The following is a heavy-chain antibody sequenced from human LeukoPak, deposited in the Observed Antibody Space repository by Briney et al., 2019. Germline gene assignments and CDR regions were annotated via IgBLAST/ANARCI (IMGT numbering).Heavy chain of an antibody. V-gene: IGHV4-34*01. CDR3: ARREDGYKNPFDF. CDR2: INHSEST. J-gene: IGHJ4*02. CDR1: GGSFSGYY. D-gene: IGHD5-24*01. Sequence: SETLSLTCAVYGGSFSGYYWSWIRQSPGKGLEWIWEINHSESTNYNPSLESRVTMSVDKSKNQFSLKLSAVAAADTAMYYCARREDGYKNPFDFWSQGIPVTVSS.